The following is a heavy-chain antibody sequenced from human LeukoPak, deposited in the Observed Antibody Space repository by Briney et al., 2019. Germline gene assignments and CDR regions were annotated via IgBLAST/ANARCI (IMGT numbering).Heavy chain of an antibody. Sequence: GGSLRLSCAASGFTFSSYGMHWVRQAPGKGLEWVSSISVRSNYRYYADSVRGRFSISRDDARNSLYLQMNSLRAEDTAVYYCVRLRRNSDRSGFYYYYDYWGQGTLVTVSS. D-gene: IGHD3-22*01. CDR2: ISVRSNYR. CDR1: GFTFSSYG. J-gene: IGHJ4*02. CDR3: VRLRRNSDRSGFYYYYDY. V-gene: IGHV3-21*01.